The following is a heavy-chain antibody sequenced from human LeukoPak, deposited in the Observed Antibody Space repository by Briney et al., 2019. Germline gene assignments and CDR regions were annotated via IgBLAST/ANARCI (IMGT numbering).Heavy chain of an antibody. CDR1: GGSISNYY. V-gene: IGHV4-59*01. CDR3: ARDRGYGDTYYFDY. CDR2: IQNSVNT. J-gene: IGHJ4*02. D-gene: IGHD4-17*01. Sequence: PSETLSLTCSVSGGSISNYYWSWIRQPLGKGLEWMGYIQNSVNTNYNPSLKRRVTMSVDTSQNQFSLKLSSVTAADTAVYYCARDRGYGDTYYFDYWGQGTLVTVSS.